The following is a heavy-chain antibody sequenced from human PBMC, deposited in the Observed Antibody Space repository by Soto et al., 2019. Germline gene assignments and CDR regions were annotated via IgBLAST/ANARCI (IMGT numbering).Heavy chain of an antibody. V-gene: IGHV3-23*01. CDR1: GITFGSPA. CDR3: ARGSTDSYPGSRILDF. Sequence: VGSLRLSCAVSGITFGSPAMSCVRQAPGGGLEWFSTITDTGGDTNYADSVRCLFTMSSDSSKKTLYLQLNIRRIEDSALYYYARGSTDSYPGSRILDFWGRGTLVTVSS. D-gene: IGHD3-10*01. J-gene: IGHJ4*02. CDR2: ITDTGGDT.